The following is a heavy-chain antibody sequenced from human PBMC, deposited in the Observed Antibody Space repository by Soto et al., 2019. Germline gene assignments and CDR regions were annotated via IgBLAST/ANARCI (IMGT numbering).Heavy chain of an antibody. CDR2: INHSGST. CDR3: ARDKISGLFDY. CDR1: GGSFSGYY. J-gene: IGHJ4*02. V-gene: IGHV4-34*01. Sequence: SETLCVTWAVEGGSFSGYYWSWIRKPPGKGLKWIGEINHSGSTNYNPSLKSRVTISVDTSKNQFSLKLTSVTASVTAVYYCARDKISGLFDYWGQGPLVTVSS.